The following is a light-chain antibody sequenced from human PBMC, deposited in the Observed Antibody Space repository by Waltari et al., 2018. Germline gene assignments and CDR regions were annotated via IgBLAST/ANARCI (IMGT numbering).Light chain of an antibody. CDR2: DVT. Sequence: QSALTQPASVSGSPGQSITISCTGTSSDVGVYNYVSWYQQHPGKATKLMIYDVTKRRSGVSDRFSCSKSGNTAYLTISGIQAEDEADYYCCSYAGSSTVVFGGGPKLTVL. CDR3: CSYAGSSTVV. J-gene: IGLJ2*01. V-gene: IGLV2-23*02. CDR1: SSDVGVYNY.